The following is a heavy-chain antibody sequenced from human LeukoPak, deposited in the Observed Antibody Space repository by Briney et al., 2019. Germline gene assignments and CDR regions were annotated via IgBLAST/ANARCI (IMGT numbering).Heavy chain of an antibody. J-gene: IGHJ3*02. CDR2: ISGTSSII. D-gene: IGHD5-24*01. CDR1: GFTFSSYS. Sequence: PGGSLRLSCAASGFTFSSYSMNWVRQAPGKGLEWVSYISGTSSIIYYTPSVKGRFTISRDNGKSSLYLQMNSLRDDDTAVYFCARGTWDGDRTFDIWGQGAMVTVPS. CDR3: ARGTWDGDRTFDI. V-gene: IGHV3-48*02.